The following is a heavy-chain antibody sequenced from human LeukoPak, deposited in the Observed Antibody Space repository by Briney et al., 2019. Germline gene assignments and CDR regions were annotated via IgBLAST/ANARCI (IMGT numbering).Heavy chain of an antibody. CDR2: ISGSGGST. CDR1: GFTFSSYA. Sequence: GGSLRLSCAASGFTFSSYAMSWVRQAPGKGLEWVSAISGSGGSTYYADSVKGRFTISRDNSKNTLYLQMDSLRAEDTAVYYCAKVIVGATYYFDYWGQGTLVTVSS. J-gene: IGHJ4*02. V-gene: IGHV3-23*01. CDR3: AKVIVGATYYFDY. D-gene: IGHD1-26*01.